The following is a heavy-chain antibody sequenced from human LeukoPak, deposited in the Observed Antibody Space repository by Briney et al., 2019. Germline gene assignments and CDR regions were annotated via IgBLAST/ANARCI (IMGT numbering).Heavy chain of an antibody. Sequence: GASVKVSCKASGYTFTSYAMHWVRQAPGQRLEWMGWINAGNGNTKYSQKFQGRVTITRDTSASTAYMELSSPRSEDTAVYYCARDLGGGWYPFDYWGQGTLVTVSS. V-gene: IGHV1-3*01. D-gene: IGHD6-19*01. CDR2: INAGNGNT. J-gene: IGHJ4*02. CDR3: ARDLGGGWYPFDY. CDR1: GYTFTSYA.